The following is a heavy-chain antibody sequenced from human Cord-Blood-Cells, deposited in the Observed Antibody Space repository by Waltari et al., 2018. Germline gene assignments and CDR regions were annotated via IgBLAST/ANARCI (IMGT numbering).Heavy chain of an antibody. V-gene: IGHV1-69*02. D-gene: IGHD6-13*01. CDR1: GGTFSSYT. J-gene: IGHJ5*02. CDR3: ARGGSSWYWFDT. CDR2: IIPILGIA. Sequence: QVQLVQSGAEVKKPGSSVKVSCKASGGTFSSYTISWVRQAPGQGLEWMGRIIPILGIANDAQKFQGRVTITADNSTSTAYMELSSLRCEDTAVYYCARGGSSWYWFDTWGQGTRVTVSS.